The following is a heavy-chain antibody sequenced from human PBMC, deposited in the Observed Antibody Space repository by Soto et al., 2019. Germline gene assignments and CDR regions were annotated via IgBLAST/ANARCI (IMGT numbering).Heavy chain of an antibody. Sequence: SLRLSWAAAGFTFSSYEMNWVRQAPGKGLEWVSYIGSSGSGIYYADFVKGRFTISRDNAKKSLYLQMNSLRAEDTAVYYCARDSTDSGSLDYWGQGTLVTVSS. V-gene: IGHV3-48*03. CDR2: IGSSGSGI. CDR3: ARDSTDSGSLDY. CDR1: GFTFSSYE. D-gene: IGHD1-26*01. J-gene: IGHJ4*02.